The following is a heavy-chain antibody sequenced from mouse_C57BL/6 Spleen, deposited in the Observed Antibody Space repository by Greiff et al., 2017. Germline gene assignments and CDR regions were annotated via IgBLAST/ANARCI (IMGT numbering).Heavy chain of an antibody. CDR2: IHPNSGST. CDR3: ARLCYYGLWFAY. J-gene: IGHJ3*01. D-gene: IGHD1-2*01. V-gene: IGHV1-64*01. CDR1: GYTFTSYW. Sequence: QVQLQQPGAELVKPGASVKLSCKASGYTFTSYWMHWVKQRPGQGLEWIGMIHPNSGSTNYNEKFKSKATLTVDKSSSTAYMQLSSLTSEDSAVYYCARLCYYGLWFAYWGQGTLVTVSA.